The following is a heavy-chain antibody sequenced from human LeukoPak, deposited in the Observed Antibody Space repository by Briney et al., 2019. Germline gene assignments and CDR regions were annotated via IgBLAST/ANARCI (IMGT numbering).Heavy chain of an antibody. V-gene: IGHV1-2*02. CDR2: INPNSGGT. CDR3: ARARYSSPAGY. CDR1: GYTFTGYY. J-gene: IGHJ4*02. Sequence: ALVKVSCKASGYTFTGYYMHWVRQAPGQGLEWMGWINPNSGGTNYAQKFQGRVTMTRDTSINTAYMELGSLRSDDTAVYYCARARYSSPAGYWGQGTLVTVSS. D-gene: IGHD6-19*01.